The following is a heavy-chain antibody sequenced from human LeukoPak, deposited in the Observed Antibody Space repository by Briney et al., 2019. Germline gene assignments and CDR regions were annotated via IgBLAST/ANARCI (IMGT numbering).Heavy chain of an antibody. V-gene: IGHV3-30*18. CDR1: GFTFSSYG. J-gene: IGHJ4*02. Sequence: GGSLRLSCAASGFTFSSYGMHWVCQAPGKGLEWVAVISYDGSNKYYADSVKGRFTISRDNSKNTLYLQMNSLGAEDTAVYYCAKGNGEYQLLQGLDYWGQGTLVTVSS. CDR3: AKGNGEYQLLQGLDY. CDR2: ISYDGSNK. D-gene: IGHD2-2*01.